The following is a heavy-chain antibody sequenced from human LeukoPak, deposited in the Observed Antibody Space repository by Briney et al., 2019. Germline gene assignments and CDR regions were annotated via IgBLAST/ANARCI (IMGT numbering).Heavy chain of an antibody. J-gene: IGHJ5*02. D-gene: IGHD3-22*01. CDR2: IYYSGST. V-gene: IGHV4-31*03. Sequence: SETLSLTCTVSGGSISSGGYYWSWIRQHPGKGLKWIGYIYYSGSTYYNPSLKSRVTISVDTSKNQFSLKLSSVTAADTAVYYCARQTYYYDSSGYFYWFDPWGQGTLVTVSS. CDR1: GGSISSGGYY. CDR3: ARQTYYYDSSGYFYWFDP.